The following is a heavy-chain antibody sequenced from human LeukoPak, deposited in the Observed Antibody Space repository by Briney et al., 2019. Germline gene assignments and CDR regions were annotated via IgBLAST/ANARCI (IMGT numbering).Heavy chain of an antibody. V-gene: IGHV3-23*01. D-gene: IGHD6-13*01. J-gene: IGHJ5*01. CDR1: GFSFSSYA. CDR2: ISATGDST. Sequence: PGGSLRLSCGASGFSFSSYAMSWVRQAPGEGPEWVSAISATGDSTYYADSVKGRLTISRDNSKSTLDLQMNSLRAEDTAVYYCAKGWPIAGDIKDWFDSWGQGTLVTVSS. CDR3: AKGWPIAGDIKDWFDS.